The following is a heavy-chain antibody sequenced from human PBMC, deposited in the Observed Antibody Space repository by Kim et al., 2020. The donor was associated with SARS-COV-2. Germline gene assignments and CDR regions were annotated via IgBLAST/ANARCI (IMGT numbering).Heavy chain of an antibody. V-gene: IGHV3-48*03. D-gene: IGHD6-6*01. CDR1: GFTFSSYE. J-gene: IGHJ6*02. Sequence: GGSLRLSCAASGFTFSSYEMNWVRQAPGKGLEWVSYISSSGSTIYYADSVKGRFTISRDNAKNSLYLQMNSLRAEDTAVYYCVRDRDSSSLLKYYYYYYGMDVWGQGTTVTVSS. CDR3: VRDRDSSSLLKYYYYYYGMDV. CDR2: ISSSGSTI.